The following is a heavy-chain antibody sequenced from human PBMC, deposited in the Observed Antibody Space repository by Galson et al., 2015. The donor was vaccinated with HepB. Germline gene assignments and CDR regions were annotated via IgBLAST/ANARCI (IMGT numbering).Heavy chain of an antibody. CDR2: ISSSSSYT. CDR3: ARAHLNSTYYDFWSGYYRNYYYGMDV. CDR1: GFTFSDYY. D-gene: IGHD3-3*01. Sequence: SLRLSCAASGFTFSDYYMSWIRQAPGKGLEWVSYISSSSSYTNYADSVKGRFTISRDNAKNSLYLQMNSLRAEDTAVYYCARAHLNSTYYDFWSGYYRNYYYGMDVWGQGTTVTVSS. J-gene: IGHJ6*02. V-gene: IGHV3-11*06.